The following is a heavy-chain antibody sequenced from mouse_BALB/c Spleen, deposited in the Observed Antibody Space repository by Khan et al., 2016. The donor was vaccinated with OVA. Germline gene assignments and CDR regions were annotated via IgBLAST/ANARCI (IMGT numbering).Heavy chain of an antibody. Sequence: GELVESGGGVVKPGGSLKLSCSASGFTFSSFAMSWVRQTPEKRLEWVATISTGGHYTFYPDSVKGRFTISRDNARNTLYLQMSSLRSEDTAMYYCARSLVDYYAMDYWGQGTSVTVSS. D-gene: IGHD2-2*01. CDR3: ARSLVDYYAMDY. CDR2: ISTGGHYT. CDR1: GFTFSSFA. J-gene: IGHJ4*01. V-gene: IGHV5-9-3*01.